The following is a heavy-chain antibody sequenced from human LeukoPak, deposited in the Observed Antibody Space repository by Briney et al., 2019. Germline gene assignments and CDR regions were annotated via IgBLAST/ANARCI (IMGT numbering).Heavy chain of an antibody. J-gene: IGHJ4*02. CDR3: TTDIGRY. CDR1: GFTFSSYA. V-gene: IGHV3-30*04. D-gene: IGHD1-14*01. CDR2: ISYDGSNK. Sequence: GGSLRLSCAASGFTFSSYAMHWVRQAPGKGLEWVAVISYDGSNKYYADSVKGRFTISRDNSKNTLYLQMNSLKTEDTAVYYCTTDIGRYWGQGTLVTVSS.